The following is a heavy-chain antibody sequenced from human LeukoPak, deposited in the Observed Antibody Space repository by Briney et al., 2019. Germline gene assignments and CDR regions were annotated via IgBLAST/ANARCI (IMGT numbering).Heavy chain of an antibody. D-gene: IGHD3-10*01. J-gene: IGHJ5*02. CDR2: IDLSDSYT. CDR1: GNSFISYW. Sequence: GESLKISCKGSGNSFISYWISWVRQMPGKGLEWMGRIDLSDSYTAYSPSFQGHVTISADKSISTAYLQWSSLKASDTAMYYCAREDGSGSFYNWFDPWGQGTLVTVSS. CDR3: AREDGSGSFYNWFDP. V-gene: IGHV5-10-1*01.